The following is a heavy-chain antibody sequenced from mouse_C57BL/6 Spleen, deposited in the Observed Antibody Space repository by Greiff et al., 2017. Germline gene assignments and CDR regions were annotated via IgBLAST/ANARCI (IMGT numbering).Heavy chain of an antibody. CDR1: GYAFSSSW. CDR3: ARVGYSNYAWFAY. V-gene: IGHV1-82*01. CDR2: IYPGDGDT. Sequence: VQLQQSGPELVKPGASVKISCKASGYAFSSSWMNWVKQRPGKGLEWIGRIYPGDGDTNYNGKFKGKATLTADKSSSTAYMQRSSLTSEDAAGYFCARVGYSNYAWFAYWGQGTLVTVSA. J-gene: IGHJ3*01. D-gene: IGHD2-5*01.